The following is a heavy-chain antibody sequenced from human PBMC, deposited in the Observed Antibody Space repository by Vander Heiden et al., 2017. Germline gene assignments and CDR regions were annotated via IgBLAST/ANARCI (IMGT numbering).Heavy chain of an antibody. CDR3: ATVLNPAELHGDAFDI. J-gene: IGHJ3*02. CDR2: VDPEDGET. CDR1: GYTFTDYY. D-gene: IGHD1-1*01. Sequence: EVQLVQSGAEVKTPGATVKISCKVSGYTFTDYYMPWVQQAPGKGLEWMGLVDPEDGETIYAEKFQGRVTITADTSTDTAYMELSSLRSEDTAVYYCATVLNPAELHGDAFDIWGQGTMVTVSS. V-gene: IGHV1-69-2*01.